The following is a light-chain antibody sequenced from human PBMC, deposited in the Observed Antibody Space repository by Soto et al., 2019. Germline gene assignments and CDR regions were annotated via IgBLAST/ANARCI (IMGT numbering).Light chain of an antibody. CDR1: ESVSSY. V-gene: IGKV3-11*01. CDR2: AAS. J-gene: IGKJ2*01. CDR3: QQRNNWPPTYT. Sequence: EIVLTQSPATLSLSPGERATLSFRASESVSSYLAWYQLKPGQAPRLLIYAASHRATGVPVRFTGSGSGTDFTLTISSLEPEDFAIYYCQQRNNWPPTYTFGQGTKLEIK.